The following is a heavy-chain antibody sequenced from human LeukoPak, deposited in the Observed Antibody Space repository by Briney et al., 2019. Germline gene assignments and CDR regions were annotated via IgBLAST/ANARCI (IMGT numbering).Heavy chain of an antibody. CDR3: ARGSYYYYMDV. V-gene: IGHV4-4*07. CDR1: GGFISSYY. CDR2: IYTSGST. Sequence: SETLSLTCTVSGGFISSYYWSWIRQPAGKGLEWIGRIYTSGSTNYNPSLKSRVTISVDTSKNQFSLKLSSMTAADTAVYYCARGSYYYYMDVWGKGTTVTISS. J-gene: IGHJ6*03.